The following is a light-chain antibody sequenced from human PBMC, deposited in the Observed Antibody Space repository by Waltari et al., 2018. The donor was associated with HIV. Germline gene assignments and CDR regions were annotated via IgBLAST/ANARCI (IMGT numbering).Light chain of an antibody. CDR3: QQYNNWPGT. J-gene: IGKJ2*01. Sequence: EIVMTQSPAPLSVSPGERAPLSCRASQSVSSNLAWYQQKPGQAPRLLIYGASTRATGIPARFSGSGSGTEFTLTISSLQSEDFAVYYCQQYNNWPGTFGQGTKLGIK. CDR1: QSVSSN. V-gene: IGKV3-15*01. CDR2: GAS.